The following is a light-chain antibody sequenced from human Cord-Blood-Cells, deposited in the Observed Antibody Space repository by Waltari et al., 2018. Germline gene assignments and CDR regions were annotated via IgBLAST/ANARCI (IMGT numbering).Light chain of an antibody. Sequence: DIQMTQSPSSLSASVGDRVTITCQDSQDIRNYLNWYQQKPGKAPKLLIYDATNLETGVPQRFSGSGYGTAFTFTIRSLQPEDSATYYCQQYDNLPITFGQGTRLEIK. V-gene: IGKV1-33*01. CDR1: QDIRNY. J-gene: IGKJ5*01. CDR3: QQYDNLPIT. CDR2: DAT.